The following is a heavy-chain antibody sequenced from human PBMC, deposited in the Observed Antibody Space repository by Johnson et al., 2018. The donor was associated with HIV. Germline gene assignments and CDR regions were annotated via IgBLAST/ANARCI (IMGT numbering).Heavy chain of an antibody. V-gene: IGHV3-30*04. J-gene: IGHJ3*02. Sequence: QVQLVESGGGVVQPGRSLRLSCAASGFTFSSYAMHWVRQAPGKGLEWVAVISYDGSNKYYADSVKGRFTISRDNSKNTLYLQMNSLRAVYTAVYYCARDQSGRYVWWAHDACDIWGQGTMVTVSS. CDR3: ARDQSGRYVWWAHDACDI. CDR1: GFTFSSYA. D-gene: IGHD2-21*01. CDR2: ISYDGSNK.